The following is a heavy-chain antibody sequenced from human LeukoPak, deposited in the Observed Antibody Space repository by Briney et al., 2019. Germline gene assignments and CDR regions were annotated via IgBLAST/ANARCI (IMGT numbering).Heavy chain of an antibody. J-gene: IGHJ6*03. Sequence: SETLSLTCAVSGGSISSSNWWSWVRQPPGKGLEWIGEIYHSGSTNYNPSLKSRVTISVDKSKNQFSLKLSSVTASDTAVYYCARGRGQLWSLGSYYYYMDVWGKGTTVTVSS. CDR2: IYHSGST. CDR1: GGSISSSNW. D-gene: IGHD5-18*01. V-gene: IGHV4-4*02. CDR3: ARGRGQLWSLGSYYYYMDV.